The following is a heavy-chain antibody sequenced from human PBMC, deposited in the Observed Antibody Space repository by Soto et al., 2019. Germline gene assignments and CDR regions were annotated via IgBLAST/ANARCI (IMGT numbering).Heavy chain of an antibody. V-gene: IGHV4-34*01. CDR3: ARDYLVVPHRVIDY. D-gene: IGHD2-2*01. CDR2: INHSGST. Sequence: SETLSLTCAVYGGSFSGYYWTWIRQPPGTGLEWIGEINHSGSTNYNPSLKSRVTISVDTSKNQFSLKLTSVTAEDTAVYYCARDYLVVPHRVIDYWGQGTLVTVS. J-gene: IGHJ4*02. CDR1: GGSFSGYY.